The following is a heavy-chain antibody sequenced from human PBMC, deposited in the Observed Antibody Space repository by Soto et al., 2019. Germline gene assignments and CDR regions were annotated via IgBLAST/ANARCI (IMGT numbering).Heavy chain of an antibody. J-gene: IGHJ5*02. CDR1: GGSISSYY. CDR3: AKEICDPNGCYGRWLDP. V-gene: IGHV4-59*01. Sequence: PSETLSLTCTVSGGSISSYYWSWIRQPPGKGLEWIGYIYYSGSTNYNPSLKSRVTISVDTSKNQFSLKLSSVTAADTAVYYCAKEICDPNGCYGRWLDPWGQGTLVTVSS. D-gene: IGHD2-15*01. CDR2: IYYSGST.